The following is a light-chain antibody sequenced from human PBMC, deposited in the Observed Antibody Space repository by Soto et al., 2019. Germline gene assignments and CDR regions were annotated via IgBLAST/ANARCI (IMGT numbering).Light chain of an antibody. CDR2: NNE. J-gene: IGLJ1*01. Sequence: QSVLPQPPSVSAAPGQRVTISCSGGSFNIGNHGVNWYLQIPGRPPKVVIYNNEFLSSGVSDRFSGSKSGTSASLAISGLQSEDEGHYFCLAWDSSLNGYVFGTGTKVTVL. V-gene: IGLV1-36*01. CDR1: SFNIGNHG. CDR3: LAWDSSLNGYV.